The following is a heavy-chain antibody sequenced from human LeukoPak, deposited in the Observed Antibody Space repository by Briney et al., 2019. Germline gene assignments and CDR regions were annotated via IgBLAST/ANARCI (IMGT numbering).Heavy chain of an antibody. V-gene: IGHV3-30*18. D-gene: IGHD1-14*01. CDR2: ISYDGSNK. J-gene: IGHJ4*02. CDR3: ANSPEALGRLDY. CDR1: GFTFSSYG. Sequence: GGSLRLSCAASGFTFSSYGMHWVRQAPGKGLEWVAVISYDGSNKYYADSVKGRFTISRDNSKNTLYLQMNSLRAEDTAVYYCANSPEALGRLDYWGQGTLVTVSS.